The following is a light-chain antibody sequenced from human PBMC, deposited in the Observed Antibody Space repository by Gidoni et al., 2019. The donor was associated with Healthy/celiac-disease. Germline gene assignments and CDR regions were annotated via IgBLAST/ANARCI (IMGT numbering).Light chain of an antibody. CDR1: QSVSSSY. J-gene: IGKJ1*01. Sequence: ILLTQSPDTLSLSPGERATLSCRASQSVSSSYLAWYQQKPGQAPRLLIYGASSRATGIPDRFSGSGSGTDFTLTISRLEPEDFAVYYCQQYGSSLTWTFXXXTKVEIK. CDR2: GAS. CDR3: QQYGSSLTWT. V-gene: IGKV3-20*01.